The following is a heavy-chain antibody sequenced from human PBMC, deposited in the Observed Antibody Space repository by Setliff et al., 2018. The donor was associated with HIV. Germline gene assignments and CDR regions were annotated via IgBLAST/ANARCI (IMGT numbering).Heavy chain of an antibody. V-gene: IGHV3-33*06. CDR1: GFTFSDYA. J-gene: IGHJ4*02. D-gene: IGHD5-12*01. CDR3: AKVSISGYSGYDSPFDH. CDR2: IWYDGTNE. Sequence: GGSLRLSCAASGFTFSDYAIHWVRQAPGKGLEWVALIWYDGTNEYYADSVKGRFTISRDNSKNTLYLQMNSLRAEDTAVYYCAKVSISGYSGYDSPFDHWGQGTLVTVSS.